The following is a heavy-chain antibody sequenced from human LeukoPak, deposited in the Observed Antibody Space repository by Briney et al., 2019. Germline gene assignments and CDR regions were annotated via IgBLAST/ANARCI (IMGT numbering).Heavy chain of an antibody. CDR1: GFTFSSYW. CDR2: IKQDGSEK. Sequence: GGSLRLSCAASGFTFSSYWMSWVRQAPGKGLEWVANIKQDGSEKYYVDSVKGRFTISRDNAKNSLYLQMNSLRADDTAVYYCAGLATVTTFYYFDYWGQGTLVTVSS. V-gene: IGHV3-7*01. CDR3: AGLATVTTFYYFDY. D-gene: IGHD4-17*01. J-gene: IGHJ4*02.